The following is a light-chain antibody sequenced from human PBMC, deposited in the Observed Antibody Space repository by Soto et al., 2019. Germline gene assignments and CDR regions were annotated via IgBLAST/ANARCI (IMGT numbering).Light chain of an antibody. V-gene: IGKV1-5*03. Sequence: DIQMTQSPSTLSASVGDRVTITCRASQGISSLLAWYQKKPGKAPTLLIYKAPSLESGVPSRFGGSGSGTEYTLTTSSLQPDDLATDYGQQYNSYSWTSGQGTKVDI. CDR1: QGISSL. J-gene: IGKJ1*01. CDR3: QQYNSYSWT. CDR2: KAP.